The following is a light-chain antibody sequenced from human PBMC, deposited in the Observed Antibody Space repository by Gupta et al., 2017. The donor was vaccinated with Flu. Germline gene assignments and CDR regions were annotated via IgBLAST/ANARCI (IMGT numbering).Light chain of an antibody. CDR1: QSISSY. CDR2: AAS. Sequence: DIQMTQSPSSLSASVGDRVTITCRASQSISSYLNWYQQKPGKAPKLLIYAASSLQSGVPSRFSGSGSGTDFTLTISSLKPEDFATYYCQQSYRTPYTCGQGTKLEIK. J-gene: IGKJ2*01. CDR3: QQSYRTPYT. V-gene: IGKV1-39*01.